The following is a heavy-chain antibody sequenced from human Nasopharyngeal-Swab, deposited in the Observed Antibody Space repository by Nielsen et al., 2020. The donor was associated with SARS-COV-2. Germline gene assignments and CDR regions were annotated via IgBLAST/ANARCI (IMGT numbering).Heavy chain of an antibody. CDR1: GGSISSGSYF. Sequence: SETLSLTCSVSGGSISSGSYFWSWIRQPAGKGLEWIGRIYTSGSAGYNPPLKSRVTISVDTSKNQFSLKLSSVTAADTAVYYCARGVLAAGPYHFDHWGQGTLVTVSS. CDR2: IYTSGSA. CDR3: ARGVLAAGPYHFDH. V-gene: IGHV4-61*02. J-gene: IGHJ4*02. D-gene: IGHD6-13*01.